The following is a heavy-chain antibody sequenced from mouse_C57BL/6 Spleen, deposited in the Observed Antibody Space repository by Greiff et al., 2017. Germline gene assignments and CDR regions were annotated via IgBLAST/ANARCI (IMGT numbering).Heavy chain of an antibody. CDR1: GYTFTSYW. D-gene: IGHD1-1*01. Sequence: VQLQQPGAELVKPGASVKLSCKASGYTFTSYWMHWVKQRPGRGLEWIGRIDPNSGGTKCNEKFKRKATLTVDKPSSTAYMQLSSLTSEDSAVYYCASVTTVIANYAMDDWGQGTSVTVSS. CDR2: IDPNSGGT. J-gene: IGHJ4*01. CDR3: ASVTTVIANYAMDD. V-gene: IGHV1-72*01.